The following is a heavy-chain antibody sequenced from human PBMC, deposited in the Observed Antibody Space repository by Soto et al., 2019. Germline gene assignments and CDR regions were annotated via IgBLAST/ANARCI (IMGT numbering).Heavy chain of an antibody. CDR3: GILGGGGDWRWLDV. CDR1: GASIPGGGYY. D-gene: IGHD2-21*02. Sequence: PSEPLSLPCTVSGASIPGGGYYWSCIRPHTGKGLEWIGYIFYMVGAYYNPSLIRRVTMSINTSTKQFSLKLTCVTAAATAANYAGILGGGGDWRWLDVWGQGTLVTVSS. CDR2: IFYMVGA. V-gene: IGHV4-31*07. J-gene: IGHJ5*02.